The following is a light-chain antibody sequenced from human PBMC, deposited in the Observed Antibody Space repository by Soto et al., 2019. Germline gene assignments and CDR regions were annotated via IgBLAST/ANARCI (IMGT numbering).Light chain of an antibody. V-gene: IGKV3-15*01. CDR2: AAS. Sequence: EIVMTQSPATLSASPGERATLSCRASQSVAGNLAWYQQKPGQAPRLRIYAASTPAPGIPAHFSGSGSGTDFTLTISGLQSEDFAVYYCQKYNTWPQTFGPGTKVDI. CDR1: QSVAGN. J-gene: IGKJ3*01. CDR3: QKYNTWPQT.